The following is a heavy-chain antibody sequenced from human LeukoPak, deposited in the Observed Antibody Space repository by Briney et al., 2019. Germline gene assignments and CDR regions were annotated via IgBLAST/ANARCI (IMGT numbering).Heavy chain of an antibody. CDR2: ISNDGSIK. CDR3: ATYHF. J-gene: IGHJ4*02. Sequence: QPGRSLRLSCAASGFTFSSYGIHWVRQAPGEGLEWVAVISNDGSIKYYTDSVKGRFTSSRDNSKNTLYLQMNSLRAEDTAVYYCATYHFWGQGTLVTVSS. CDR1: GFTFSSYG. V-gene: IGHV3-30*03. D-gene: IGHD2-2*01.